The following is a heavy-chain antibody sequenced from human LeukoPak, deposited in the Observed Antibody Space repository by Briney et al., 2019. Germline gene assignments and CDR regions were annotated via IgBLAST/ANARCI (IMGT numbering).Heavy chain of an antibody. Sequence: PGGSLRLSCAASGFTFSSYSMKWVRQAPGKGLVWVSYISSSSSNIYYTDSVKGRFTISRDNAKNSLYLQMNSLRDEDTAVYYCARVAGYDSSGYQRWYYFDYWGQGTLVTVSS. V-gene: IGHV3-48*02. CDR1: GFTFSSYS. CDR3: ARVAGYDSSGYQRWYYFDY. CDR2: ISSSSSNI. D-gene: IGHD3-22*01. J-gene: IGHJ4*02.